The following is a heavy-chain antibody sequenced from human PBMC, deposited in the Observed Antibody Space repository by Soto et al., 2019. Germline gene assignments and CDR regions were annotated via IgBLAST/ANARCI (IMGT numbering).Heavy chain of an antibody. CDR2: IGSSGGAI. D-gene: IGHD3-10*01. J-gene: IGHJ4*02. CDR3: AKALWFGESSHYFDY. CDR1: GFGFDSYA. V-gene: IGHV3-23*01. Sequence: EVQLLESGGGLVQVGGSLRLSCVGSGFGFDSYAMSWVRQASGKGLEWVSGIGSSGGAIVYADSVRGRFTISRDNSRNALYLHMNSLRAGDTAVYYCAKALWFGESSHYFDYWGQGTLVTVSS.